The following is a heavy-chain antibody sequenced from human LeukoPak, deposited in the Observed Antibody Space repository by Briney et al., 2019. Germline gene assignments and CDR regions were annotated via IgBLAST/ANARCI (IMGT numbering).Heavy chain of an antibody. CDR3: ARLFSVGYDSSAPLAFDI. V-gene: IGHV1-18*01. J-gene: IGHJ3*02. CDR2: ISAYNGNT. Sequence: ASVKVSCKASGGTFSSYATSWVRQAPGQGLEWMGWISAYNGNTNYAQKLQGRVTMTTDTSTSTAYMELRSLRSDDTAVYYCARLFSVGYDSSAPLAFDIWGQGTMVTVSS. D-gene: IGHD3-22*01. CDR1: GGTFSSYA.